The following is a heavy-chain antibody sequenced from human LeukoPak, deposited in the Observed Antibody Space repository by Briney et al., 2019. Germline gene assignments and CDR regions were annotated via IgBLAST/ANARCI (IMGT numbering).Heavy chain of an antibody. CDR1: GFTFSSYG. CDR3: ARDLADIVVVPAASKDYYGMDV. Sequence: PGRSLRVSCAASGFTFSSYGMHWVRQAPGKGLEWVSVIWYDGSNKYYADSVKGRFTISRDNSKNTLYLQMNSLRAEDTAVYYCARDLADIVVVPAASKDYYGMDVWGQGTTVTVSS. V-gene: IGHV3-33*01. CDR2: IWYDGSNK. J-gene: IGHJ6*02. D-gene: IGHD2-2*01.